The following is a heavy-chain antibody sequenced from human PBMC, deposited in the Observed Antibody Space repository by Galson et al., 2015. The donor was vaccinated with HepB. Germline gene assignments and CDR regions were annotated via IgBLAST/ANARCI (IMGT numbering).Heavy chain of an antibody. V-gene: IGHV3-23*01. J-gene: IGHJ4*02. CDR2: ISGSGHIK. Sequence: SLRLSCAVSGFTFHNYAMSWIRQAPGKGLEWVSVISGSGHIKYYADSVKGRFTISRDNSNNTLYLQMNSLRAEDAAVYYCAKDKCATVNRPSPIGFFDYWGQGSLVTVSS. CDR1: GFTFHNYA. CDR3: AKDKCATVNRPSPIGFFDY. D-gene: IGHD1-14*01.